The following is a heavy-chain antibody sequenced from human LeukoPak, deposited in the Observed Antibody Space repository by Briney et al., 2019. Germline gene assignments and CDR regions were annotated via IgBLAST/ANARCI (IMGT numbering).Heavy chain of an antibody. CDR2: ISIDGGSK. D-gene: IGHD5-18*01. J-gene: IGHJ4*02. V-gene: IGHV3-64D*06. CDR1: GFAFTDYA. Sequence: GGSLRLSCSASGFAFTDYAMHWVRQAPGKGLEYVSTISIDGGSKYYADFVKGRFSISRDNSKNTLHLPMSSLRAEDTAVYYCVKDREYSYDYWGQGTLVTVSS. CDR3: VKDREYSYDY.